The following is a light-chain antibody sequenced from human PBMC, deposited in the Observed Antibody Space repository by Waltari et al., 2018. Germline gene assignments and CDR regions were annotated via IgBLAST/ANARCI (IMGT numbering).Light chain of an antibody. CDR2: RTS. CDR1: QNIGTS. Sequence: EIVVTQSPATLSMSPGERATLSCRTSQNIGTSLAWYQQRPGQAPRLLIYRTSTRATGIPDRFSGSGSESEFTLTISSLQSEDVAVYYCQQYNNWPPGTFGQGTKVEI. V-gene: IGKV3-15*01. CDR3: QQYNNWPPGT. J-gene: IGKJ1*01.